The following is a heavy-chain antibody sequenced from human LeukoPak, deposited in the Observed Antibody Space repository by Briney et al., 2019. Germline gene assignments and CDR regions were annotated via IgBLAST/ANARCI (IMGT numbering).Heavy chain of an antibody. D-gene: IGHD6-6*01. CDR1: GFTFDDYA. J-gene: IGHJ4*02. CDR3: PKGGYSSSFEPPDY. CDR2: ISWNSGSI. V-gene: IGHV3-9*03. Sequence: GGSLRLSCAASGFTFDDYAMHWVRQAPGKGLEWVSGISWNSGSIGYADSVKGRFTISRDNAKNSLYLQMNSLRAEDMALYYCPKGGYSSSFEPPDYWGQGTLVTVSS.